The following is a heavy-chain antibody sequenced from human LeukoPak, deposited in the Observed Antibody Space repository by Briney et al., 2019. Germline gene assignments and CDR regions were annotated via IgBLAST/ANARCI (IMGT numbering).Heavy chain of an antibody. CDR2: IYSGGST. CDR1: GFTVSSNY. D-gene: IGHD6-13*01. V-gene: IGHV3-66*01. J-gene: IGHJ4*02. CDR3: AKWAGYSSTWYGLFDC. Sequence: GGSLRLSCAASGFTVSSNYMSWVRQAPGKGLEWVSVIYSGGSTYYADSVKGRFTISRDNSKNTLYLQMNSLGAEDTAVYYCAKWAGYSSTWYGLFDCWGQGTLVTVSS.